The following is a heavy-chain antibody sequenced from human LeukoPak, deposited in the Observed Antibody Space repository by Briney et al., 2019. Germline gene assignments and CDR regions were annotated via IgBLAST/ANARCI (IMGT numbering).Heavy chain of an antibody. CDR3: AREDG. J-gene: IGHJ4*02. Sequence: GGSLRLSCAASGFPFSSYGMHWVRQAPGKGLDWAAFIRYDGSNKFYSDSVRGRFTISRDNSKSTLYLQMNSLRPEDTAVYYCAREDGWGQGTLVTVSS. CDR2: IRYDGSNK. V-gene: IGHV3-30*02. D-gene: IGHD4-17*01. CDR1: GFPFSSYG.